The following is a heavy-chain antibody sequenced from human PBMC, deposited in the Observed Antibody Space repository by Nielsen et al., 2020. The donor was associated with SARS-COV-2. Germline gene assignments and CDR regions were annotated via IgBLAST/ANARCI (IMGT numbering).Heavy chain of an antibody. CDR1: GGTFSSYA. CDR3: ARFGPGESAFDV. D-gene: IGHD7-27*01. Sequence: ASVKVSCKASGGTFSSYAISWVRQAPGQGLEWVGRINTNNGDTNSAQKFLGRVTVTRDTSFNTVYMEMTSLRSDDTAIYYCARFGPGESAFDVWGQGTVVTVSS. J-gene: IGHJ3*01. V-gene: IGHV1-2*06. CDR2: INTNNGDT.